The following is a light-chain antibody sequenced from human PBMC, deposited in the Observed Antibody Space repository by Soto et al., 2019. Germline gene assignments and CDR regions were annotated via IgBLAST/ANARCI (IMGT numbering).Light chain of an antibody. J-gene: IGLJ1*01. Sequence: ALTQPPSASGTPGQRVTISCSGSSSNIESNTVYWYQQLPGMAPRLLIHTNDRRPSGVPDRFSGSKSGTSASLAISGLQSEDEADYYCLAWDDSLNGNLFGTGTKVTVL. CDR3: LAWDDSLNGNL. CDR1: SSNIESNT. CDR2: TND. V-gene: IGLV1-44*01.